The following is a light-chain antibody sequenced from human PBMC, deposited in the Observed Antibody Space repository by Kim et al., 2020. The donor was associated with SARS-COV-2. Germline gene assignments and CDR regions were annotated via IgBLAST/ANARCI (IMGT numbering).Light chain of an antibody. J-gene: IGKJ3*01. CDR1: QSVSSSY. CDR2: DAS. CDR3: QQYGSSRFT. V-gene: IGKV3-20*01. Sequence: EIVLTQSPGTLSLSPGERATLSCRASQSVSSSYLAWYQQKPGQTPRLLIYDASSRATGIPDTFSGSGSGTDFTLTISRLEPEDFAVYYCQQYGSSRFTFGPGTKVDIK.